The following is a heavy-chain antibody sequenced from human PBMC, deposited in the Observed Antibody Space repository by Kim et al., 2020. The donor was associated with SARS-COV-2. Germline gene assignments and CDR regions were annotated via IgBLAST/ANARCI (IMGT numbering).Heavy chain of an antibody. CDR3: AKRFYGSGNYYFDY. CDR2: ISGGGDTI. CDR1: GFIFSNYY. V-gene: IGHV3-23*01. D-gene: IGHD3-10*01. Sequence: GGSLRLSCAASGFIFSNYYISWVRQAPGRGLEWLSSISGGGDTIYYADFVKGRFTISRDNSKNTLYLQMNSLRVDDTAVYYCAKRFYGSGNYYFDYWGHGTLVTVSS. J-gene: IGHJ4*01.